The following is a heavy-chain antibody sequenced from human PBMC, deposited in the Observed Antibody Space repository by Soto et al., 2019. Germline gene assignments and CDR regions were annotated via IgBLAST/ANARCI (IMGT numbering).Heavy chain of an antibody. CDR1: GGSFSGYY. D-gene: IGHD6-13*01. CDR2: INHSGST. V-gene: IGHV4-34*01. CDR3: ARGPYSSSRYEVVSRYYGMDV. Sequence: QVQLQQWGAGLLKPSETLSLTCAVYGGSFSGYYWSWIRQPPGKGLEWSGEINHSGSTNYNPSLKSRVTISVDTSKNQFSLKLSSVTAADTAVYYCARGPYSSSRYEVVSRYYGMDVWGQGTTVTVAS. J-gene: IGHJ6*02.